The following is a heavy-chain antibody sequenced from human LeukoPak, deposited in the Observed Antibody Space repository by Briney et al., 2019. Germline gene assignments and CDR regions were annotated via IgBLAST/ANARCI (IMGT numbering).Heavy chain of an antibody. CDR3: ARELIAAANNWFDP. CDR2: IYYSGST. Sequence: KPTETLSLTCAVYGGSFSGYYWSWIRQPPGKGLEWIGYIYYSGSTYYNPSLKSRVTISVDTSKNQFSLKLSSVTAADTAVYYCARELIAAANNWFDPWGQGTLVTVSS. CDR1: GGSFSGYY. V-gene: IGHV4-30-4*08. D-gene: IGHD6-13*01. J-gene: IGHJ5*02.